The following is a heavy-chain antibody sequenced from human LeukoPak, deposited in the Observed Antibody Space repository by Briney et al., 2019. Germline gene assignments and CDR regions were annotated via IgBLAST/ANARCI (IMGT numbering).Heavy chain of an antibody. Sequence: SVTVSCKASGGTFSSYAISWVRQAPGQGLEWMGGIIPIFGTANYAQKFQGRVTITADKSTSTAYMELSSLRSEDTAVYYCARAHSSGWYAYYFDYWGQGTLVTVSS. D-gene: IGHD6-19*01. V-gene: IGHV1-69*06. CDR1: GGTFSSYA. J-gene: IGHJ4*02. CDR2: IIPIFGTA. CDR3: ARAHSSGWYAYYFDY.